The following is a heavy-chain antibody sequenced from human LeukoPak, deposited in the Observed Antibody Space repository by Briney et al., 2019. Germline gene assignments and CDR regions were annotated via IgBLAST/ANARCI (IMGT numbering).Heavy chain of an antibody. J-gene: IGHJ4*02. CDR1: GYSFTSYW. V-gene: IGHV5-51*01. D-gene: IGHD5-12*01. Sequence: GASLKISCKGSGYSFTSYWIGWVRQMPGKGLEWMGIIYPGDSDTRYSPSFQGQVTISADKSISTAYLQWSSLKASDTAMYYCARLPGIVATIERYFDYWGQGTLVTVSS. CDR3: ARLPGIVATIERYFDY. CDR2: IYPGDSDT.